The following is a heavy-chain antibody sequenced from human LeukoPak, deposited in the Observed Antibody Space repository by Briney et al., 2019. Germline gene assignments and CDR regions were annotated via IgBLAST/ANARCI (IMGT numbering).Heavy chain of an antibody. J-gene: IGHJ4*02. D-gene: IGHD6-6*01. V-gene: IGHV4-39*07. CDR3: ARESSSSPFDY. CDR1: GGSISSSSHY. CDR2: IYYTEST. Sequence: SETLSLTCTVSGGSISSSSHYWGWVRQPPGKGLECIGFIYYTESTYSNPSLKSRVALSIDRTKNQFSLKLSSVTAADTAVYYCARESSSSPFDYWGQGTLVTVSS.